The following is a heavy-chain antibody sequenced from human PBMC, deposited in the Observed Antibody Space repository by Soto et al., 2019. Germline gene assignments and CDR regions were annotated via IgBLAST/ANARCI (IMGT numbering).Heavy chain of an antibody. J-gene: IGHJ3*02. CDR1: GYSFTSYW. D-gene: IGHD3-10*01. V-gene: IGHV5-51*01. CDR2: IYPGDSDT. CDR3: AIYLSTIVRGVLSGSGDGFDI. Sequence: GESLKISCKGSGYSFTSYWIGWVRQMPGKGLEWMGIIYPGDSDTRYSPSFQGQVTISADKSISTAYLQWSSLKASDTAMYYCAIYLSTIVRGVLSGSGDGFDIWGQGTMVTVSS.